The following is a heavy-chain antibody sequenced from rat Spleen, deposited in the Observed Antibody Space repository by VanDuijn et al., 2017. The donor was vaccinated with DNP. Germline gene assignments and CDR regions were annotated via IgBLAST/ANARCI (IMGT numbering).Heavy chain of an antibody. D-gene: IGHD1-10*01. CDR1: GFTFNNYW. V-gene: IGHV5-58*01. Sequence: EVQLVETGGALVQPGRSLKLSCVASGFTFNNYWMYWFRQAPGKGLEWVASINPDGGNTYYLNSVKGRFTISRDNAESTLYLQMDSLRSEDTATYYCARHRLYHNLFDYWGPGVMVTVSS. J-gene: IGHJ2*01. CDR3: ARHRLYHNLFDY. CDR2: INPDGGNT.